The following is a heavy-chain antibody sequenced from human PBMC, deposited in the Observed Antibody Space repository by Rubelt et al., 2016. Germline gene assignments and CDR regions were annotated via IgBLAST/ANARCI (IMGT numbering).Heavy chain of an antibody. Sequence: VQLVDSGGDLVQPGRSLRLSCTGSGFTFEDYAVSWFRQAPGKGLEWIGEINHSGSTNYNPSLKSRVTISEDTSKNQFSLKRRSVSAADAAVYYCARGGNLVPYGMDVWGQGTTVTVSS. CDR3: ARGGNLVPYGMDV. J-gene: IGHJ6*02. D-gene: IGHD3-10*02. CDR1: GFTFEDYA. V-gene: IGHV4-34*01. CDR2: INHSGST.